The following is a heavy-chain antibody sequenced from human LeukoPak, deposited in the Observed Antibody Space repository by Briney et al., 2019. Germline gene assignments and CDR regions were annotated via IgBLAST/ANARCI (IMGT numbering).Heavy chain of an antibody. CDR3: ARVKDPGGYYYYYYMDI. Sequence: PSETLSLTCAVDGGSFSGHYWTWIRQPPGKGLEWIGEINHSGSTNYNPSLKSRVTISVDTSKNQFSLKVSSVTAADTAVYYCARVKDPGGYYYYYYMDIWGKGNTVTVSS. D-gene: IGHD3-16*01. J-gene: IGHJ6*03. CDR1: GGSFSGHY. V-gene: IGHV4-34*01. CDR2: INHSGST.